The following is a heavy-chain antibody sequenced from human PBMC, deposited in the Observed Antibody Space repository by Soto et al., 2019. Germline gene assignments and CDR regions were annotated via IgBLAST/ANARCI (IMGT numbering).Heavy chain of an antibody. Sequence: GEALKISCKGSGYSFTSYWIGWARQMPGKGLEWMGIIYPGDSDTRYSPSFQGQVTISADKSISTAYLQWSSLKASDTAMYYCARRNYGDYHYYYGMDVWGQGXTVTVYS. D-gene: IGHD4-17*01. V-gene: IGHV5-51*01. CDR1: GYSFTSYW. CDR2: IYPGDSDT. CDR3: ARRNYGDYHYYYGMDV. J-gene: IGHJ6*02.